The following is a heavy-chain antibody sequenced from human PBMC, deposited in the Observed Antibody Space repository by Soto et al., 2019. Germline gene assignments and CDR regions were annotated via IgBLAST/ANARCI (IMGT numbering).Heavy chain of an antibody. Sequence: QVQLVESGGGVVQPEKSLRLSCAASGFTFSSHGMHWVRQAPGKGLEWVAVISFDGTNKYYADSVKGRFTISRDNSKHTLYLQMNSLGAEDTAVYYCASRVPHGTYGAPYFQHWGQGTLVTVS. CDR2: ISFDGTNK. CDR1: GFTFSSHG. D-gene: IGHD1-26*01. V-gene: IGHV3-30*03. CDR3: ASRVPHGTYGAPYFQH. J-gene: IGHJ1*01.